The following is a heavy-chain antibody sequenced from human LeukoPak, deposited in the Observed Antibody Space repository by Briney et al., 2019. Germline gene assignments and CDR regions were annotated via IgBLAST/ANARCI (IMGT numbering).Heavy chain of an antibody. Sequence: PGGSLRLSCTVSGFTVSTNPWSWVRQAPGKGLEWVSFIYSGGDTHYSDSVKGRFTISRGNSKNTIYLQMNSLRAEDEAIYYCSRRAGEYSHPYDYWGQGTLVTVSS. D-gene: IGHD2-15*01. CDR3: SRRAGEYSHPYDY. CDR1: GFTVSTNP. CDR2: IYSGGDT. V-gene: IGHV3-53*01. J-gene: IGHJ4*02.